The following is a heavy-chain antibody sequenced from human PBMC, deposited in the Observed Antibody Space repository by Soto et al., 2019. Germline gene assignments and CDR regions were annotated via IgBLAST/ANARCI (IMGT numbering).Heavy chain of an antibody. CDR2: IYHSGST. CDR1: GGSISSSNW. J-gene: IGHJ3*02. Sequence: QVQLQESGPGLVKPSGTLSLTCAVSGGSISSSNWWSWVRQPPGKGLEWIGEIYHSGSTNYNPSLMXRVTISVDKSXXHXSPXLSSVTAADTAVYYCARDPLMITFGGVIDTDAFDIWGQGTMVTVSS. CDR3: ARDPLMITFGGVIDTDAFDI. V-gene: IGHV4-4*02. D-gene: IGHD3-16*02.